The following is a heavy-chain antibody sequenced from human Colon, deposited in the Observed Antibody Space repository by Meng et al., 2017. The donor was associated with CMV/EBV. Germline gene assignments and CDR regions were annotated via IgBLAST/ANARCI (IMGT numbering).Heavy chain of an antibody. Sequence: GSLRLSCTVSGGSIGNYFWTWIRQPPGKGLEYIGCIYYSGYTDYNPSLKSRVTMSLDTSKNEISLKLDSVTAEDTADYYCARTVFDSVKSGLGVWGQGTTVTVSS. CDR1: GGSIGNYF. D-gene: IGHD3-3*01. J-gene: IGHJ6*02. CDR3: ARTVFDSVKSGLGV. V-gene: IGHV4-59*01. CDR2: IYYSGYT.